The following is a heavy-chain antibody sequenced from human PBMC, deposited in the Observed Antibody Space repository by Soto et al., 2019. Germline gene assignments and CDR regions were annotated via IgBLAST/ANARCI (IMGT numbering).Heavy chain of an antibody. Sequence: PGESLKISCKGSVYSFSNYWICWVRQMPGKGLEWLGIIYPGNFDIRYSPSFQCQVTISADKTISTAYLQWSSLKASDTAMYYCGRHPYGDYDIMNVWGQGTMVTVSS. CDR3: GRHPYGDYDIMNV. D-gene: IGHD4-17*01. CDR1: VYSFSNYW. V-gene: IGHV5-51*01. CDR2: IYPGNFDI. J-gene: IGHJ6*02.